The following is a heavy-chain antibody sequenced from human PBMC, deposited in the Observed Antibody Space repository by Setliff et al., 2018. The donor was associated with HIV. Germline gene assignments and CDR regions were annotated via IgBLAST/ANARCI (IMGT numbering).Heavy chain of an antibody. V-gene: IGHV4-39*07. CDR1: GDSVNDRSYF. D-gene: IGHD2-2*01. CDR3: ARGRRSTSSYYYYYYMDV. CDR2: FYYNGDS. Sequence: SETLSLTCTVSGDSVNDRSYFWGWIRQPPGKGLEWIGTFYYNGDSRYNPSLKSRVTISVDTSKNQFSLKLSSVTAADTAVYYCARGRRSTSSYYYYYYMDVWGKGTTVTVSS. J-gene: IGHJ6*03.